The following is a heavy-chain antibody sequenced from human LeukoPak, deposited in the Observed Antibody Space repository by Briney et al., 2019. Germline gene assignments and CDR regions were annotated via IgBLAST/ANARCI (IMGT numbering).Heavy chain of an antibody. J-gene: IGHJ5*02. D-gene: IGHD4-17*01. CDR3: AREGGTTVPTSFDP. Sequence: SVTVSCKASGGTFNNYAISWVRQAPGQGLEWMGGIIPIFGTGNYAQKFQGRVTITTDESTSTAYMELSSLRSEDTAVYYCAREGGTTVPTSFDPWGQGTLVTVSA. CDR2: IIPIFGTG. CDR1: GGTFNNYA. V-gene: IGHV1-69*05.